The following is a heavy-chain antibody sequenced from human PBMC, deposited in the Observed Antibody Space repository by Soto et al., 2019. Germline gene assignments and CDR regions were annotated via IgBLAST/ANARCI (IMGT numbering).Heavy chain of an antibody. J-gene: IGHJ4*02. CDR1: GFTFSNYA. CDR2: ISGSGGST. D-gene: IGHD3-22*01. V-gene: IGHV3-23*01. Sequence: SGGSLRLSCAASGFTFSNYAMSWVRQAPGKGLEWISTISGSGGSTYYADSVKGRLTISRDNAKNSLYLQMNSLRAEDTAVYYCAIACKGVAGLGPRCARVIRNFDYWGQGTLVTVSS. CDR3: AIACKGVAGLGPRCARVIRNFDY.